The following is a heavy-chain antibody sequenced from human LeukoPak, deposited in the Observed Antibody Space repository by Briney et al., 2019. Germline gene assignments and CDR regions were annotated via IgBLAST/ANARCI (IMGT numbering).Heavy chain of an antibody. D-gene: IGHD3-22*01. CDR2: ISGSGGST. V-gene: IGHV3-23*01. CDR3: AKPAYITMIVVVIAIDY. CDR1: GFTFSSYA. J-gene: IGHJ4*02. Sequence: GGSLRLSCAASGFTFSSYAMSWVRQAPGKGLEWVSAISGSGGSTYYADSVKGRFTISRDNSKDTLYPQMNSLRAEDTAVYYCAKPAYITMIVVVIAIDYWGQGTLVTVSS.